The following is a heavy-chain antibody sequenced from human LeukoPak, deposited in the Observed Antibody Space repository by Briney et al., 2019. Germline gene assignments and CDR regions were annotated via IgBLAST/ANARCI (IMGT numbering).Heavy chain of an antibody. V-gene: IGHV3-21*01. D-gene: IGHD1-7*01. J-gene: IGHJ4*02. Sequence: PGGSLRLSCAASGFTFSSYSMNWVRQAPGKGLEWVSSISSSSSYIYYADSVKGRFTISRDNAKNSLYLQMNSLRAEDTAVYYCAREWNYEPTPLDYWGQGTLVTVSS. CDR2: ISSSSSYI. CDR3: AREWNYEPTPLDY. CDR1: GFTFSSYS.